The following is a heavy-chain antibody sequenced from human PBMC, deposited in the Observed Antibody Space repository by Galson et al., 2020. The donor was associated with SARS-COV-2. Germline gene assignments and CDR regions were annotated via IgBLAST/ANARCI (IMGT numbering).Heavy chain of an antibody. Sequence: GGSLRLSCAASGFTFSSYAMSWVRQAPGKGLEWVSAISGSGGSTYYADSVKGRFTISRDNSKNTLYLQMNSLRVEDTAVYYCTRDCCSGSYDGYWGRGTLVTVSS. V-gene: IGHV3-23*01. CDR2: ISGSGGST. CDR3: TRDCCSGSYDGY. J-gene: IGHJ4*02. D-gene: IGHD1-26*01. CDR1: GFTFSSYA.